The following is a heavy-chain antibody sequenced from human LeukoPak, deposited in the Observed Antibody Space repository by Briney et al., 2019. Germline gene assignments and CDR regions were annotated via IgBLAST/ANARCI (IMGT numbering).Heavy chain of an antibody. V-gene: IGHV3-7*04. D-gene: IGHD2-8*02. J-gene: IGHJ3*02. CDR3: ARTGGLDI. CDR1: GFTFSNYW. Sequence: GGSLRLSCAVSGFTFSNYWMSWVRQAPGKGLEWVAKIQKDGSEKYYVDSVKGRFTISRDNAKNSLSLQMNSLRAEDTAVYYCARTGGLDIWGQGTMVTVSS. CDR2: IQKDGSEK.